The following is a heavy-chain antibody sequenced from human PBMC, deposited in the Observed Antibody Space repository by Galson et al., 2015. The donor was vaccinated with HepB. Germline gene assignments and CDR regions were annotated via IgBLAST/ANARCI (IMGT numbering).Heavy chain of an antibody. CDR1: GYTFTNYG. D-gene: IGHD3-22*01. V-gene: IGHV1-3*01. Sequence: SVKVSCKASGYTFTNYGIHWVRQAPRQRLEWMGWINAGNGNTKYSQKFEGGVTITRDTSARTVYMELRSLRSEDTAVYYCARVSPNYYDRSNYRDVFEIWGQGTKVTVSS. CDR3: ARVSPNYYDRSNYRDVFEI. CDR2: INAGNGNT. J-gene: IGHJ3*02.